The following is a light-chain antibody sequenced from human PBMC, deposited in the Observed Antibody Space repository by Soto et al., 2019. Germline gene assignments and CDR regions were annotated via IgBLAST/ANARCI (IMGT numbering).Light chain of an antibody. CDR2: DVS. V-gene: IGLV2-14*01. CDR3: FSYTTSSTYV. Sequence: SVLTQPASVSGSPGQSITISCTGTSSDVGGYNYVSWYQQHPGKAPKLMIYDVSDRPSGVSYRFSGSKSGITASLTISGLQAEDEADYYCFSYTTSSTYVFGTGTKVTV. CDR1: SSDVGGYNY. J-gene: IGLJ1*01.